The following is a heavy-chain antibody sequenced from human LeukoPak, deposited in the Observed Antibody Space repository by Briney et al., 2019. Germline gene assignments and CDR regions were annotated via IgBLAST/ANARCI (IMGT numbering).Heavy chain of an antibody. Sequence: SVTLSLTCSVSGGSISSRSHYWGWIRQSPGRGVEWIGTIYYSGTTFYNPSLQSRVSISVDTSRNQFSLRLNSVTAADTAVYYCARRNDYDFWSGNQYYFDYWGQGTLVTVSS. D-gene: IGHD3-3*01. V-gene: IGHV4-39*01. CDR3: ARRNDYDFWSGNQYYFDY. J-gene: IGHJ4*02. CDR2: IYYSGTT. CDR1: GGSISSRSHY.